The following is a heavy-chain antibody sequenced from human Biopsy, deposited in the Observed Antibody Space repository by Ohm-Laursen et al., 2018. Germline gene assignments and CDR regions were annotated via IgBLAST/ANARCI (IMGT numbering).Heavy chain of an antibody. D-gene: IGHD3-16*01. Sequence: SLRLSCAASGFTFSDYYMIWVRQAPGRGLEWVSYISGSGTLIYYRDSVKGRFTISRDSAKNSLYLQMNSLRVEDTAVYYCARSVGIMAAPIDYWGQGTLVTVSS. J-gene: IGHJ4*02. CDR1: GFTFSDYY. CDR2: ISGSGTLI. CDR3: ARSVGIMAAPIDY. V-gene: IGHV3-11*01.